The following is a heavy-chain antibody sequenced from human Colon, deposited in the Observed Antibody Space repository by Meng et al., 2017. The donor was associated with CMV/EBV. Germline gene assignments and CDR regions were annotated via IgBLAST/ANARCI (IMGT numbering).Heavy chain of an antibody. CDR2: ISSSSSYI. CDR1: GFTFSSYS. CDR3: ARDRGNCSSTSCYFHYGMDV. V-gene: IGHV3-21*01. J-gene: IGHJ6*02. Sequence: GGSLRLSCAASGFTFSSYSMNWVRQAPGKGLEWVSSISSSSSYIYYADSVKGRFTISRDNAKNSLYLQMNSLRAEDTAVYYCARDRGNCSSTSCYFHYGMDVWGQGTTVTVSS. D-gene: IGHD2-2*01.